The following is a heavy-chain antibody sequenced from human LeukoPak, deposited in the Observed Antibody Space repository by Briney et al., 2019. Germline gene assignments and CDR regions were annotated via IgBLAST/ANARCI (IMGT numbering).Heavy chain of an antibody. V-gene: IGHV1-18*01. CDR1: GYTFTSYG. CDR2: ISAYNGNT. CDR3: ARETLSGYGDY. D-gene: IGHD5-12*01. Sequence: ASLKLSCKASGYTFTSYGISWVRQAPGQGLEWMGWISAYNGNTNYAQKLQGRVTMTTDTSTSTAYMEPRSLRSDDTYLCSCARETLSGYGDYWGQGTLVTVSS. J-gene: IGHJ4*02.